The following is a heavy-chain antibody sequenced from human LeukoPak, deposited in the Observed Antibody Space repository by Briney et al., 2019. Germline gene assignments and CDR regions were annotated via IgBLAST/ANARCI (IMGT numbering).Heavy chain of an antibody. V-gene: IGHV1-2*02. Sequence: WVRQAPGQGLEWMGWINPNSGGTNYAQKFQGRVTMTRDTSISTAYMELSRLRSDDTAVYYCARGRSTGYCSGGSCYSRHFQHWGQGTLVTVSS. D-gene: IGHD2-15*01. CDR2: INPNSGGT. CDR3: ARGRSTGYCSGGSCYSRHFQH. J-gene: IGHJ1*01.